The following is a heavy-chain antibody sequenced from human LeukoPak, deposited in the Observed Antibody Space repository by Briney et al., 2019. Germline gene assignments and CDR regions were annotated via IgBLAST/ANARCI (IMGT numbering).Heavy chain of an antibody. Sequence: TGGSLRLSCVASGFTFDDYAMHWVRQAPGKGLEWVSGISWNSGSIGYADSVKGRFTISRDNAKNSLYLQMNSLRAEDTALYYCAKHMSAYYGSGSYCTDWGQGTLVTVSS. CDR1: GFTFDDYA. CDR3: AKHMSAYYGSGSYCTD. D-gene: IGHD3-10*01. CDR2: ISWNSGSI. J-gene: IGHJ4*02. V-gene: IGHV3-9*01.